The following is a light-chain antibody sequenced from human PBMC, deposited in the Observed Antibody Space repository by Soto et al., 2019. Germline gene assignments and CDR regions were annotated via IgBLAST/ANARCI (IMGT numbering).Light chain of an antibody. J-gene: IGLJ1*01. CDR3: SSYTGGNPSYV. CDR1: SSDVGGYDY. V-gene: IGLV2-8*01. CDR2: EVT. Sequence: QSALTQPPSASGCPGQSVTISCTGTSSDVGGYDYVSWYQQLPGKAPKLMIYEVTIRPSGVSDRFSGSKSGNTASLTVSGLQAEDEADYYCSSYTGGNPSYVFGTGTKVTVL.